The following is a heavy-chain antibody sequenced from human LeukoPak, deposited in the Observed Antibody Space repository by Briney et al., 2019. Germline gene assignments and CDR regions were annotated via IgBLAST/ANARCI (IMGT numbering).Heavy chain of an antibody. CDR2: IYYSGST. CDR1: GGSINSYY. D-gene: IGHD7-27*01. V-gene: IGHV4-59*08. Sequence: PSETLSLTCTVSGGSINSYYWSWIRQPPGKGLEWIGYIYYSGSTNYNPSLKSRVTISVDTSKNQFSLKLSSVTAADTAVYYCARGSQPNLYYYYYGMDVWGQGTTVTVSS. J-gene: IGHJ6*02. CDR3: ARGSQPNLYYYYYGMDV.